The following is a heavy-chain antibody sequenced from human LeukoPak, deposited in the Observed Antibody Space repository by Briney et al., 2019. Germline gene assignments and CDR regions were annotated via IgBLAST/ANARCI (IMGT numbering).Heavy chain of an antibody. CDR1: GFTFSSYG. D-gene: IGHD4-11*01. J-gene: IGHJ4*02. CDR3: AKDPGTTVTTGYFDY. V-gene: IGHV3-30*02. CDR2: IRYDGSNK. Sequence: GGSLRLSCAASGFTFSSYGMHWVRQAPGKGLEWVAFIRYDGSNKYYADSVKGRFTISRDKSKNTLYLQMNSLRAEDTAVYYCAKDPGTTVTTGYFDYWGQGTLVTVSS.